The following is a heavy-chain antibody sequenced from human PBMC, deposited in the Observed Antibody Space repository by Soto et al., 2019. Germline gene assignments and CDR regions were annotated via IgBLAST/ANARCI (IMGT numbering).Heavy chain of an antibody. V-gene: IGHV3-21*01. Sequence: XGSLRLSCTASGFNFNYYSMNWIRQAPGKGLEWVSSISSSSGYIYYADSVKGRFTISRDNAQNSLFLQMSSLRAEDTAVYYCARAGPGGGNSPKYFYYYGMDVWGQGTTVTVSS. CDR2: ISSSSGYI. CDR1: GFNFNYYS. J-gene: IGHJ6*02. D-gene: IGHD5-12*01. CDR3: ARAGPGGGNSPKYFYYYGMDV.